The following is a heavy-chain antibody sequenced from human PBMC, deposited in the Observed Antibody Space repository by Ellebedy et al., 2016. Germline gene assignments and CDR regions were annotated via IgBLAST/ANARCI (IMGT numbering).Heavy chain of an antibody. Sequence: SETLSLTXAVYGGSFSGYYWSWIRQPPGKGLEWIGEINHSGSTNYNPSLKSRVTISVDTSKNQFSLKLSSVTAADTAVYYCARVGGRGDYLIDYWGQGTLVTVSS. CDR3: ARVGGRGDYLIDY. D-gene: IGHD4-17*01. CDR2: INHSGST. J-gene: IGHJ4*02. CDR1: GGSFSGYY. V-gene: IGHV4-34*01.